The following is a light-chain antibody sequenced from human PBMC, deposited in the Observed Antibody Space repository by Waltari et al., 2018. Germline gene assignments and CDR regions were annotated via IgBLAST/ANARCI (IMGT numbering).Light chain of an antibody. CDR2: DVS. CDR1: GSAVGGYNY. Sequence: QSALAQPASVSGSPGQSVTISCTGTGSAVGGYNYVSWYQQHPGKVPKIIIYDVSVRPSGISSRFSGSKSGNTASLTISGLQAEDEADYYCGSYSGTTTYVFGTGTYVTVL. V-gene: IGLV2-14*03. J-gene: IGLJ1*01. CDR3: GSYSGTTTYV.